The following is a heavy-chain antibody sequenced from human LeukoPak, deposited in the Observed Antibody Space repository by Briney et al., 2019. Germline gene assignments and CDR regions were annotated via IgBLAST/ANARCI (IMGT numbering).Heavy chain of an antibody. J-gene: IGHJ4*02. CDR1: GGSISSGSYY. D-gene: IGHD3-9*01. CDR2: IYTSGST. V-gene: IGHV4-61*02. Sequence: PSETVSLTCTVSGGSISSGSYYWSWIRQPAGKGLEWIGRIYTSGSTNYNPSLKSRVTISVDTSKNQFSLKLSSVTAADTAVYYCARDGGYDILTGYRYSIFDYWGQGTLVTVSS. CDR3: ARDGGYDILTGYRYSIFDY.